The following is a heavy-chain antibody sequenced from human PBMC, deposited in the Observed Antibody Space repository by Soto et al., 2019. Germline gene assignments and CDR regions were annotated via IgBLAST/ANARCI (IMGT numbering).Heavy chain of an antibody. V-gene: IGHV1-18*01. CDR3: AREVEGSYSPADF. J-gene: IGHJ4*02. CDR2: VSSYNGNT. CDR1: GYTFTDHG. D-gene: IGHD3-10*01. Sequence: ASVKVSCKASGYTFTDHGIDWLRQAPGQGLEWVGWVSSYNGNTDYAYNLKDRVIMTTDASTSTAYMELRGLGSDDTAVYYCAREVEGSYSPADFWGQGTPVTVS.